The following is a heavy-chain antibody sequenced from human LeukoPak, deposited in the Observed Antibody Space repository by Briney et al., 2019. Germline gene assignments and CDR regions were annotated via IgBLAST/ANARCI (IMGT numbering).Heavy chain of an antibody. CDR2: ISGSGGST. Sequence: GGSLRLSCAASGFTFSSYAMSWVRQAPGKGLEWVSAISGSGGSTYYADSVKGRFTISRDNSKNTLYLQMNSLRAEDTAVYYCAKAPISCSGGSCPYYYYGMDVWGQGTTVTVSS. J-gene: IGHJ6*02. CDR3: AKAPISCSGGSCPYYYYGMDV. D-gene: IGHD2-15*01. V-gene: IGHV3-23*01. CDR1: GFTFSSYA.